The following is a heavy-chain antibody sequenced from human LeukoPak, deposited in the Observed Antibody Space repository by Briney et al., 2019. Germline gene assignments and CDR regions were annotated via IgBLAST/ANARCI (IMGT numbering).Heavy chain of an antibody. CDR1: GFTLSSYT. CDR2: ISRSSSYI. CDR3: ARVGEKAFHLWPEIDY. Sequence: GGSLRLSCAASGFTLSSYTMTWVRQAPGKGLEWVSSISRSSSYIYYADSVKGRFTISRDNAKRSLYLQMNSLRAEDTAVYYCARVGEKAFHLWPEIDYWGQGTLVTVSS. J-gene: IGHJ4*02. D-gene: IGHD5-24*01. V-gene: IGHV3-21*01.